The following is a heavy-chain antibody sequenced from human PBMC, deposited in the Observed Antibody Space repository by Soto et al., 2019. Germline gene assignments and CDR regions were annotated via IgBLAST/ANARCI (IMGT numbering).Heavy chain of an antibody. J-gene: IGHJ6*02. V-gene: IGHV3-23*01. CDR3: ATDRAIEWLLLHGMDV. CDR2: ISAGGTT. CDR1: GFTLSSYA. D-gene: IGHD3-22*01. Sequence: EVQLLESGGGLVQPGGSLRLSCAASGFTLSSYAMSWVRQAPGKGLEWVSAISAGGTTYYADSVRGRITISRDNSKNTLHLQMNSLRAEDTAVYYCATDRAIEWLLLHGMDVWGQGTTVTVSS.